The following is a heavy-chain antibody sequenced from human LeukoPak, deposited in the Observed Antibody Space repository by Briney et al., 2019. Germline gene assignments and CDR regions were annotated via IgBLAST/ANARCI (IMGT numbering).Heavy chain of an antibody. J-gene: IGHJ4*02. D-gene: IGHD5-24*01. CDR3: TRVGYIDEGIDY. Sequence: GGSLRLSCVASGFPFGSYWMTWVRQAPGKGLEWVANIKQDGSKKSYVDSVKGRFTISRDNAKNSLYLQLNSLRAEDTAIYYCTRVGYIDEGIDYWGQGTLVTVSS. CDR2: IKQDGSKK. V-gene: IGHV3-7*04. CDR1: GFPFGSYW.